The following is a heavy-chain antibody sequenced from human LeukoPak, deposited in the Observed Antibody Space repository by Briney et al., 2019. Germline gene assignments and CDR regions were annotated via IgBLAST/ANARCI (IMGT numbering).Heavy chain of an antibody. CDR1: GGSFSGYY. CDR3: ARGGSQLPSYYYYGMDV. Sequence: SETLSLTCAVYGGSFSGYYWSWIRQPPGKGLEWIGEINHSGSTNYNPSLKSRVTISVETCKNQFALKLSSVTAADTAVYYCARGGSQLPSYYYYGMDVWGQGTTVTVSS. D-gene: IGHD2-15*01. CDR2: INHSGST. J-gene: IGHJ6*02. V-gene: IGHV4-34*01.